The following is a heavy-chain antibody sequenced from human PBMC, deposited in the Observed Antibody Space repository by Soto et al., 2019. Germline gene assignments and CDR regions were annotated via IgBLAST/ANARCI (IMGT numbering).Heavy chain of an antibody. J-gene: IGHJ4*02. CDR1: GGSISSYY. CDR3: SRATYYYDSSGYYGYYFES. D-gene: IGHD3-22*01. CDR2: IYYSGST. V-gene: IGHV4-59*01. Sequence: SETLSLTCTASGGSISSYYCSWVRQPPGKGLEWIGYIYYSGSTNYNSSLKSRVTISVDTSKNQLSLKLSSVTAADTAVYYCSRATYYYDSSGYYGYYFESWGQGTLVPVS.